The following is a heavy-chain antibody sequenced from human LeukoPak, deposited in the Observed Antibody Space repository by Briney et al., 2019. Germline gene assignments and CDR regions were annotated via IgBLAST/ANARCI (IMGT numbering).Heavy chain of an antibody. CDR2: IIPIFGTA. J-gene: IGHJ4*02. CDR1: GGTFSSYA. Sequence: SVKVSCKASGGTFSSYAISWVRQAPGQGVEWVGRIIPIFGTANYAQEFQGRVTITTDESTSTAYMELSSLRSEDTAVYYCARDDDSSGYYFDYWGQGTLVTASS. D-gene: IGHD3-22*01. V-gene: IGHV1-69*05. CDR3: ARDDDSSGYYFDY.